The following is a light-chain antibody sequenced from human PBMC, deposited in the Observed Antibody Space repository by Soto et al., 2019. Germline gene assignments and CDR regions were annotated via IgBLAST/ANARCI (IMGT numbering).Light chain of an antibody. CDR2: DVS. J-gene: IGLJ3*02. V-gene: IGLV2-14*01. Sequence: QSALTQPASVSGSPGQSITISCTGTSSDVGAYNYVSWYQQHPGKAPKLMIYDVSNRPSGVSNRFSGSKSGNTASLTISGLQAEDEAVYYCSSYTSSNTLVFGGGTKLTVL. CDR1: SSDVGAYNY. CDR3: SSYTSSNTLV.